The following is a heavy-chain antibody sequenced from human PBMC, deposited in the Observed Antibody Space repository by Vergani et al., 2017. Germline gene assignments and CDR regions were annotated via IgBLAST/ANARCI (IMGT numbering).Heavy chain of an antibody. D-gene: IGHD3-10*01. CDR3: VRDQVTMLRGSDALDI. CDR1: GFTFGYYA. Sequence: EVHLVESGGGLVQPGRSLRLSCTASGFTFGYYAMDWFRQAPGQGLEWVGGIRSKAYGQATIYAASVKGRFTISRDDSKSIAYLQMNNLQTEDTAMYYCVRDQVTMLRGSDALDIWGQGTMVTVSS. V-gene: IGHV3-49*03. J-gene: IGHJ3*02. CDR2: IRSKAYGQAT.